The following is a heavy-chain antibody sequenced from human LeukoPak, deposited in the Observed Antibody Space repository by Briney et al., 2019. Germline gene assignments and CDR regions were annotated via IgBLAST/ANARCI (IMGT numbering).Heavy chain of an antibody. CDR3: AREIVGASRYYFDY. J-gene: IGHJ4*02. D-gene: IGHD1-26*01. CDR2: ISSSSNTI. Sequence: GGSLRLSCAASGFTFSGSSMNWVRQAPGKGLEWISYISSSSNTIYYADSVKGRFTISRDNAKNSLYLQMNSLRAEDTAVYYCAREIVGASRYYFDYWGQGTLVTVSS. CDR1: GFTFSGSS. V-gene: IGHV3-48*01.